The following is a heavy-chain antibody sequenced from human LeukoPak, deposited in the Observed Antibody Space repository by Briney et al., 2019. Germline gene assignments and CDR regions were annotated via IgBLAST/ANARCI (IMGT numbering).Heavy chain of an antibody. V-gene: IGHV1-8*01. D-gene: IGHD4-11*01. CDR1: GYTFTSYD. J-gene: IGHJ4*02. CDR2: INPNSGNT. Sequence: ASVKVSCKASGYTFTSYDINWVRQAPGQGLEWMGWINPNSGNTGYAQKFQGRVTMTRNTSISTAYMELSSLRSEDTAVYYCARGPTTVTTLPFDYWGQGTLVTVSS. CDR3: ARGPTTVTTLPFDY.